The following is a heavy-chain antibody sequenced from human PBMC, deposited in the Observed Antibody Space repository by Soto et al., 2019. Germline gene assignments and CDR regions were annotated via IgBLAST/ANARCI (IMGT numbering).Heavy chain of an antibody. D-gene: IGHD4-17*01. V-gene: IGHV4-31*02. Sequence: SETLSLTGTVSGGSISSGGYYWSWIRQHPGKGLEWIGYIYYSGSTYYNPSLKSRVTISVDTSKNQFSLKLSSVTAADTAVYYCARAADYVRGKNWFDPWGQGTLVTVSS. CDR3: ARAADYVRGKNWFDP. CDR2: IYYSGST. J-gene: IGHJ5*02. CDR1: GGSISSGGYY.